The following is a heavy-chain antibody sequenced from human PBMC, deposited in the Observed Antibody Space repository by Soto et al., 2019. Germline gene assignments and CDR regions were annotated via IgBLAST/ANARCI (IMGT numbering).Heavy chain of an antibody. J-gene: IGHJ4*02. CDR2: VWYDGSNK. CDR3: ARDQYSTGRWVDH. Sequence: QVQLVESGGGVVQPGRSLRLSCAASGFTFSLYGMHWVRQAPGKGLEWVAVVWYDGSNKNYADSVKGRFTISRDNSKNTLYLQMNSLRVEDTAVYYCARDQYSTGRWVDHWGQGTLVTVSS. V-gene: IGHV3-33*01. D-gene: IGHD6-25*01. CDR1: GFTFSLYG.